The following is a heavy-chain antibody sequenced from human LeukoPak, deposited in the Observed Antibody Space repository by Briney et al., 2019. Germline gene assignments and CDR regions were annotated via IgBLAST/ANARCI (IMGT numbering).Heavy chain of an antibody. CDR3: ARRSSRSLGYYGMDV. Sequence: PSETLSLTCAVYGGSFSGYYWSWIRQPPGKGLEWIGEINHSGSTNYNPSLKSRVTISVDTSKNQSSLKLSSVTAADTAVYYCARRSSRSLGYYGMDVWGQGTTVTVSS. CDR2: INHSGST. D-gene: IGHD6-13*01. CDR1: GGSFSGYY. J-gene: IGHJ6*02. V-gene: IGHV4-34*01.